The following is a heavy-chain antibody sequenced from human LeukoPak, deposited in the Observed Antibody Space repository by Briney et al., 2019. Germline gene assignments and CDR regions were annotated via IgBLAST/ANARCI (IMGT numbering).Heavy chain of an antibody. Sequence: ASAKVSCKASGYTFTSYYMHWVRQAPGQGLEWMGLINPSGGSTSYAQKFQGRVTITADESTSTAYMELSSLRSEDTAVYYCAKSRSSSDEYFQHWGQGTLVTVSS. CDR2: INPSGGST. J-gene: IGHJ1*01. D-gene: IGHD6-6*01. CDR3: AKSRSSSDEYFQH. V-gene: IGHV1-46*03. CDR1: GYTFTSYY.